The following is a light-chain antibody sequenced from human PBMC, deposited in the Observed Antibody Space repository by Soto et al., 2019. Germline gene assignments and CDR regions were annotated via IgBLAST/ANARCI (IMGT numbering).Light chain of an antibody. J-gene: IGKJ1*01. CDR2: DAS. Sequence: DIQMTQSPSTLSASVGHSVTISCRASHNIERRMAWYQQKPGKAPSLLIFDASTLHSGVPSRFSGSGSGTDFTLTISSLQPDDFATYYCQQFAISTTFGQGTKVDIK. CDR3: QQFAISTT. V-gene: IGKV1-5*01. CDR1: HNIERR.